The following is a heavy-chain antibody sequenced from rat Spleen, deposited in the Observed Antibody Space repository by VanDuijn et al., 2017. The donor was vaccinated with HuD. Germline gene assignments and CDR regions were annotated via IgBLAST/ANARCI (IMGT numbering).Heavy chain of an antibody. Sequence: EVQLVESGGVLVQPGRSLKLSCAASGFTFSDYGMAWVRQAPGKGLEWIASITNTGDSTYYLDSVKGRFTISRNNAKSTLYLQMNSLRSDDTATYYCARRMALYFDYWGQGVMVTVSS. CDR1: GFTFSDYG. J-gene: IGHJ2*01. CDR3: ARRMALYFDY. V-gene: IGHV5-29*01. CDR2: ITNTGDST.